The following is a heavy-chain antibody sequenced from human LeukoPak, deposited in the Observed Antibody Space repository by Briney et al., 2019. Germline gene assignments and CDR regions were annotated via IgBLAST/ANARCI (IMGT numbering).Heavy chain of an antibody. V-gene: IGHV3-66*01. D-gene: IGHD2-21*02. CDR2: IYSVGTT. Sequence: GGSLRLSCAASGFTVSNNYMGWVRQAPAKGLEWVSVIYSVGTTYYADSVRGRFTISRDNSENTVNLQMNSLRVEDTAVYYCAGSPAYCGGDCRLGDYWGQGTLVTVSS. CDR3: AGSPAYCGGDCRLGDY. J-gene: IGHJ4*02. CDR1: GFTVSNNY.